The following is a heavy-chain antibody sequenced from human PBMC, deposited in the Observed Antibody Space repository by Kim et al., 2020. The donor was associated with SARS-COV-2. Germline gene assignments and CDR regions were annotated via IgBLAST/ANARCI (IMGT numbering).Heavy chain of an antibody. D-gene: IGHD5-12*01. CDR3: ARSGWLRENWFDP. Sequence: YAGSVKGRFTISRDNAKNSLYLQMNSLRAEDTAVYYCARSGWLRENWFDPWGQGTLVTVSS. J-gene: IGHJ5*02. V-gene: IGHV3-11*03.